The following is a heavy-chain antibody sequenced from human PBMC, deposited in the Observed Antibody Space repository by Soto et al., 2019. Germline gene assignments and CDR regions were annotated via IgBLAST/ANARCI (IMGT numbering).Heavy chain of an antibody. V-gene: IGHV4-39*01. CDR3: ARHGTYYYDSSGYTDAFDI. J-gene: IGHJ3*02. D-gene: IGHD3-22*01. Sequence: SETLSLNCTVTGGSISGSSYYWGWIGQPPWKGLERITSIYHSRSSYSNPSLKSRVTISVDTSQIQFSLKLSSVTAADTAVYYCARHGTYYYDSSGYTDAFDIWGQGTMVT. CDR2: IYHSRSS. CDR1: GGSISGSSYY.